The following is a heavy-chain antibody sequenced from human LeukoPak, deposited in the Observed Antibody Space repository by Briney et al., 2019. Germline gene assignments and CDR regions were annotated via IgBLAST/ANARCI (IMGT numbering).Heavy chain of an antibody. Sequence: PSETLSLTCTVSGGSISSSSYYWSWIRQPPGKGLEWIGGINHSRTTNYNPSLKSRVTISVDTSKNQFSLKLSSVTAADTAVYYCARDVDATSGWFDPWGQGTLVTVSS. J-gene: IGHJ5*02. CDR1: GGSISSSSYY. V-gene: IGHV4-39*07. CDR2: INHSRTT. CDR3: ARDVDATSGWFDP. D-gene: IGHD2-15*01.